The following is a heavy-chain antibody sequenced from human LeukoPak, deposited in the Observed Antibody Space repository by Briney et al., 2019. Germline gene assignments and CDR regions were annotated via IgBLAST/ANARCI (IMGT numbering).Heavy chain of an antibody. D-gene: IGHD3-10*01. CDR1: GGSISSSNW. CDR2: IYHSGST. Sequence: PSGTLSLTCAVSGGSISSSNWWSWVRPPPGKGLEWIGEIYHSGSTNYNPSLKSRVTISVDKSKNQFSLKLSSVTAADTAVYYCARGSMVRGSNWFDPWGQGTLVTVSS. J-gene: IGHJ5*02. V-gene: IGHV4-4*02. CDR3: ARGSMVRGSNWFDP.